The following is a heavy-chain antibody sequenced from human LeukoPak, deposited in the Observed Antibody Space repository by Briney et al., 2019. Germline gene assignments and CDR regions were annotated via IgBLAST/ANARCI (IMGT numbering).Heavy chain of an antibody. CDR3: ARDRGFIVVVPAAFDY. D-gene: IGHD2-2*01. CDR2: IWYDGSNK. J-gene: IGHJ4*02. Sequence: PGGSLRLSCAASGFTFSSYGMHWVRQAPGKGLEWVAFIWYDGSNKYYADSVKGRFIISRDNSKNTLYLQMNSLRDEDTAVYYCARDRGFIVVVPAAFDYWGQGTLVTVSS. V-gene: IGHV3-33*01. CDR1: GFTFSSYG.